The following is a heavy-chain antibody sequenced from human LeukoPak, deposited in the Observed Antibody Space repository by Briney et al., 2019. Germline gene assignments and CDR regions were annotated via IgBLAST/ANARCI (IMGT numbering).Heavy chain of an antibody. J-gene: IGHJ3*02. CDR2: ISSSSSYI. CDR3: ASGYSSGSDAFDI. CDR1: GFTFSSYS. D-gene: IGHD6-19*01. V-gene: IGHV3-21*01. Sequence: PGGSLRLSCAASGFTFSSYSMNWVRQAPGKGLEWVSSISSSSSYIYYADSVKGRFTISRDNAKNSLYLQMNSLRAEDTDVYYCASGYSSGSDAFDIWGQGTMVTVSS.